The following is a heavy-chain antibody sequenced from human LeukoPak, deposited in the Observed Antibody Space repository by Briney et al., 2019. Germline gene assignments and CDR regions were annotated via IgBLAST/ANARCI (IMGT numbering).Heavy chain of an antibody. J-gene: IGHJ4*02. CDR2: ISSSSSYI. CDR3: ARGNYGGNSAIDY. D-gene: IGHD4-23*01. CDR1: GFTFSSYS. V-gene: IGHV3-21*01. Sequence: PGGSLRLSCAASGFTFSSYSMNWVRQAPGKGLEWVSSISSSSSYIYYADSVKGRFTISRDNAKNSLYLQMNSLRAEDTAVYYCARGNYGGNSAIDYWGQGTLVSVSS.